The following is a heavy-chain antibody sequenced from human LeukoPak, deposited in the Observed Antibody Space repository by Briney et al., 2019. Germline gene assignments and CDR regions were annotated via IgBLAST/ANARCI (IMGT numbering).Heavy chain of an antibody. CDR1: RFTFTTYS. Sequence: GGSLRLSCAASRFTFTTYSMNWVRQAPGKGLEWVSSISSTGSYIYYADSVKGRFTISRDNAKNSLYLQMNSLRAEDTAVYYCARRITIFGVVHDAFDIWGQGTMVTVSS. CDR2: ISSTGSYI. D-gene: IGHD3-3*01. CDR3: ARRITIFGVVHDAFDI. V-gene: IGHV3-21*01. J-gene: IGHJ3*02.